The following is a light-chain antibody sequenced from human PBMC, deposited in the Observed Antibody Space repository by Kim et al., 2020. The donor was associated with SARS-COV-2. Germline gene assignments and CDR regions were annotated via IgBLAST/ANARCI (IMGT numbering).Light chain of an antibody. J-gene: IGLJ1*01. CDR2: DVS. V-gene: IGLV2-14*04. Sequence: GQSITISCPGTSSDVSGYNYVSWYQQHPGKAPKLMIYDVSKRPSGVSIRFSGSKSGNTASLTISGLQAEDEADYYCSSYTSSSTFVFGTGTKVTVL. CDR3: SSYTSSSTFV. CDR1: SSDVSGYNY.